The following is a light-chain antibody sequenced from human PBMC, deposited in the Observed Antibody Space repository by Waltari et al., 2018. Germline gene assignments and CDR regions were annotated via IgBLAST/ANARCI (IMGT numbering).Light chain of an antibody. CDR2: GAS. CDR3: QLRSSWPPLFT. J-gene: IGKJ3*01. CDR1: QSVTRY. Sequence: EIVLTQSPATLSVSPGDRATLSCRASQSVTRYLVWYQQKPGQAPRLLIYGASNRATGIPARFSGSRSVTDFTLTINNLEPEDSAVYYCQLRSSWPPLFTFGPGTKVEIK. V-gene: IGKV3-11*01.